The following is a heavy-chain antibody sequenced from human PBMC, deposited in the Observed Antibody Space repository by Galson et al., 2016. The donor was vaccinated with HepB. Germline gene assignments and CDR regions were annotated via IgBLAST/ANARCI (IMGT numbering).Heavy chain of an antibody. Sequence: SLRLSCAASGFTFSNHGMHWVRQAPGKGLEWVAVIWFDGNTQYYGDSVKGRFTISRDNSKNTLYLQMSSLRADDTAVYYCARERAQYNWNYDSVFDYWGQGTLVTVSS. CDR1: GFTFSNHG. CDR2: IWFDGNTQ. D-gene: IGHD1-7*01. CDR3: ARERAQYNWNYDSVFDY. J-gene: IGHJ4*02. V-gene: IGHV3-33*01.